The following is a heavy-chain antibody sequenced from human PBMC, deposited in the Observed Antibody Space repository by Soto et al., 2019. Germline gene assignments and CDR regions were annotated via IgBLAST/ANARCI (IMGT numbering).Heavy chain of an antibody. J-gene: IGHJ6*03. D-gene: IGHD3-3*01. V-gene: IGHV1-18*01. Sequence: GASVKVSCKASGYTFTSYGISWVRQAPGQGLEWMGWISAYNGNTNYAQKLQGRVTMTTDTSTSTAYMELRSLRSDDTAVYYCASSTYYDFWSGLIYYMDVWGKGTTVTVSS. CDR1: GYTFTSYG. CDR3: ASSTYYDFWSGLIYYMDV. CDR2: ISAYNGNT.